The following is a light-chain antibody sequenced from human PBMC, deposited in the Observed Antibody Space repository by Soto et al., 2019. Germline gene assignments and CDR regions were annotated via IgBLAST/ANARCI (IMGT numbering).Light chain of an antibody. J-gene: IGKJ1*01. V-gene: IGKV1-5*01. CDR1: QSVFSW. CDR3: QQYNSFSWS. CDR2: DAS. Sequence: DIQLTQSPSTLSPSVGDRVTITCRASQSVFSWLAWYQQKPGKAPKLLIYDASTLEGGVPSRFRGSGSGTEFTLTIGGLQPDDFATYHCQQYNSFSWSFGQGTKVEVK.